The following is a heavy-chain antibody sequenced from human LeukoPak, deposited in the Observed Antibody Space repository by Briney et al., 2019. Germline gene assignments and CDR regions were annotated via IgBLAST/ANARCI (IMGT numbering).Heavy chain of an antibody. J-gene: IGHJ4*02. Sequence: GGSLRLSCAASGFTFSSYSMNWVRQAPGKGLEWVSPISSSSSYIYYADSVKGRFTISRDNAKNSLYLQMNSLRAEDTAVYYCARGHGPLAPPYYYDSSGPRGLDYWGQGTLVTVSS. D-gene: IGHD3-22*01. V-gene: IGHV3-21*01. CDR3: ARGHGPLAPPYYYDSSGPRGLDY. CDR1: GFTFSSYS. CDR2: ISSSSSYI.